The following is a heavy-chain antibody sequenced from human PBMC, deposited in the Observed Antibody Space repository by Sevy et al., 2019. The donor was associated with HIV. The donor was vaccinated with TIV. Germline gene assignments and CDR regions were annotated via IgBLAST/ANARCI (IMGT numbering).Heavy chain of an antibody. CDR1: GFTFSGYA. D-gene: IGHD1-26*01. Sequence: GGSLRLSCAASGFTFSGYAMHWVRQAPGKGLEWVAYIGYDGTNNDYADSVKGRFTISRDNSKNTLYLQMNSLRPEDTAMYYCASEYNSGKGWFDPWGQGTLVTVSS. CDR2: IGYDGTNN. V-gene: IGHV3-30*02. CDR3: ASEYNSGKGWFDP. J-gene: IGHJ5*02.